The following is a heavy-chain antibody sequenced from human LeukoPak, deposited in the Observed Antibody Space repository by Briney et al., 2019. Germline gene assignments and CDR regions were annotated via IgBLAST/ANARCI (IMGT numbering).Heavy chain of an antibody. CDR2: ISAYNGNT. V-gene: IGHV1-18*04. D-gene: IGHD2-15*01. Sequence: ASVKVSCKASGYTFTSYGISWVRQAPRQGLEWMGWISAYNGNTNYAQKLQGRVTMTTDTSTSTAYMELRSLRSDDTAVYYCARDPCSGGSCYSNWYFDLWGRGTLVTVSS. J-gene: IGHJ2*01. CDR3: ARDPCSGGSCYSNWYFDL. CDR1: GYTFTSYG.